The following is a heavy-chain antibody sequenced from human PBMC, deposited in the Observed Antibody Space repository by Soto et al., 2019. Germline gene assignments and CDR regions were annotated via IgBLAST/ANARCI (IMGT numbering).Heavy chain of an antibody. CDR2: IKSKTDGGTT. Sequence: EVQLVESGGGLVKPGGSLRLSCAASGFTFSNAWMNWVRQAPGKGLEWVGRIKSKTDGGTTDYAAPVKGRFTISRDDSKNTLYLQMNSLKTEDTAVYYCTTDKVQLWSTYYYYGMDVWGQGTTVTVSS. J-gene: IGHJ6*02. CDR3: TTDKVQLWSTYYYYGMDV. V-gene: IGHV3-15*07. D-gene: IGHD5-18*01. CDR1: GFTFSNAW.